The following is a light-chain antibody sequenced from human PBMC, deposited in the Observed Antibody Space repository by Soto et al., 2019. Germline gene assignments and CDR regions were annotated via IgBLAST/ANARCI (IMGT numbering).Light chain of an antibody. CDR3: SSYAGSNNFV. CDR1: SSDVGTYKY. J-gene: IGLJ1*01. V-gene: IGLV2-8*01. CDR2: EVT. Sequence: ALTQPPSASGSPGQSVTISCTGTSSDVGTYKYVSWYQQHPGKAPKLMIYEVTKRPSGVPDRFSGSKSGNTASLTVSGLQAEDEADYYCSSYAGSNNFVFGTGTKVTVL.